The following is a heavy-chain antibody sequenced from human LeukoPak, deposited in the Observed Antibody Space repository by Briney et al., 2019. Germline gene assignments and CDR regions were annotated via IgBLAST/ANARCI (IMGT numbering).Heavy chain of an antibody. D-gene: IGHD3-10*01. CDR3: ARDDGSGSYVYFDY. CDR1: GFTFSSYS. J-gene: IGHJ4*02. V-gene: IGHV3-21*01. Sequence: GGSLRLSCAASGFTFSSYSMNWVRQAPGKGLEWVSSISSSSSYIYYADSVKGRFTISRDNAKNSLYLQMNSLRAEDTAVYYCARDDGSGSYVYFDYWGQGTLVIVSS. CDR2: ISSSSSYI.